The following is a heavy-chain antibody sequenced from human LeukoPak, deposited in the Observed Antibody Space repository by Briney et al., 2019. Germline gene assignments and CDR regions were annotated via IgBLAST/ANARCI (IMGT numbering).Heavy chain of an antibody. D-gene: IGHD4-17*01. V-gene: IGHV3-20*04. CDR1: GFTFDDYG. CDR3: ARDRLPDYGDYVGSPYGMDV. Sequence: GGSLRLSCAASGFTFDDYGMSWVRQAPGKGLEWVSGINWNGGSTGYADSVKGRFTISRDNAKNSLYLQMNSLRAEDTAVYYCARDRLPDYGDYVGSPYGMDVWGQGTTVTVSS. J-gene: IGHJ6*02. CDR2: INWNGGST.